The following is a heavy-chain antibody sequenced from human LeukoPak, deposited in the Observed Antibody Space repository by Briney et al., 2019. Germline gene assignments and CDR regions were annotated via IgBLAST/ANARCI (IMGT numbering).Heavy chain of an antibody. V-gene: IGHV3-23*01. D-gene: IGHD5-24*01. CDR3: ARDFMGWLQFREDLGSDF. Sequence: QPGGSLRLSCAASGFTFSSYAMSWVRQAPGKGLEWVSAISGSGGSTYYADSVKGRFTISRDNSKNTLYLQMNSLRADDTAFYYCARDFMGWLQFREDLGSDFWGQGTLVTVSS. CDR2: ISGSGGST. CDR1: GFTFSSYA. J-gene: IGHJ4*02.